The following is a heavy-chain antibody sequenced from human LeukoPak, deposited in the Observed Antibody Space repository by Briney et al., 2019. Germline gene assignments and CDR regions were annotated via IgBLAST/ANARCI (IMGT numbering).Heavy chain of an antibody. CDR2: ISSSGSIM. J-gene: IGHJ4*02. CDR3: ARGGYSYGYHY. D-gene: IGHD5-18*01. Sequence: PGGSLRLSCAASGFTFSSYGMNWVRQAPGKGLEWLSYISSSGSIMYYADSVKGRFTISRDNAKNSLYLQMSSLRAEDTAVYYCARGGYSYGYHYWGQGTLVTVSS. V-gene: IGHV3-48*03. CDR1: GFTFSSYG.